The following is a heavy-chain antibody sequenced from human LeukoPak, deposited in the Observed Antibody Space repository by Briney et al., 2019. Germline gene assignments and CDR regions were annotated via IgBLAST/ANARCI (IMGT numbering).Heavy chain of an antibody. CDR3: ATCSSYCSSASGLAYFYYYYMDV. J-gene: IGHJ6*03. V-gene: IGHV1-18*01. D-gene: IGHD2-2*01. CDR2: ISGYNGNT. Sequence: GASVKVSCKASGYNFTIYGISWVRQAPGQGLEWMGWISGYNGNTNNAQNLQGRVTMTTDTATSTAYMELRSRRSDDTAVYYCATCSSYCSSASGLAYFYYYYMDVWGKGTTVTVSS. CDR1: GYNFTIYG.